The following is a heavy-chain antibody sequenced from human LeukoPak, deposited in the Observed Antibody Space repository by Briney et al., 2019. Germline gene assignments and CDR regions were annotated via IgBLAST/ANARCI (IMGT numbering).Heavy chain of an antibody. CDR2: TYYSGST. D-gene: IGHD3-16*01. V-gene: IGHV4-59*01. CDR1: GGSISSYY. Sequence: PSETLSLTCTVSGGSISSYYWSWIRQPPGKGREWVGYTYYSGSTNYNPSLKRRVTISVDTSKNQFSLKLSSVTAADTAVYYCARAGGGLYFDYWGQGTLVTVAS. CDR3: ARAGGGLYFDY. J-gene: IGHJ4*02.